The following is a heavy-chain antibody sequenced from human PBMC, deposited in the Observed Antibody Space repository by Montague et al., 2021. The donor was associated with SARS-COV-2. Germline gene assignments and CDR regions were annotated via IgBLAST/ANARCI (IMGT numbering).Heavy chain of an antibody. D-gene: IGHD3-16*02. J-gene: IGHJ4*02. Sequence: SETLSLTCTVSGGSISSNYWNWIRQPPGRGLEWIGYIYYSGSTNYNPSLKSRVTISADTSKNHFSLKLNSVTAADTAVYYCARELSGPDYFDYWGQGTLVTVSS. CDR2: IYYSGST. CDR1: GGSISSNY. CDR3: ARELSGPDYFDY. V-gene: IGHV4-59*01.